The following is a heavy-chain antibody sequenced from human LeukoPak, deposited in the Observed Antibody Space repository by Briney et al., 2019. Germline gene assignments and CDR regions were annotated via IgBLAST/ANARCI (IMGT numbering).Heavy chain of an antibody. CDR2: ISGSGVST. CDR1: GFTFSSYA. CDR3: AKDQSDSGRSYY. J-gene: IGHJ4*02. V-gene: IGHV3-23*01. D-gene: IGHD1-26*01. Sequence: GGSLRLSCAASGFTFSSYAMSWVRQAPGKGLEWVSGISGSGVSTYYADSVKGRFTISRDSSKNTLYLQMNSLRAEDTAVYYCAKDQSDSGRSYYWGQGTLVTVSS.